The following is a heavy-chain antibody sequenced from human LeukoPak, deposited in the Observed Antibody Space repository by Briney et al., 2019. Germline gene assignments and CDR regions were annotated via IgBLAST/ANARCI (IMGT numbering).Heavy chain of an antibody. CDR1: GYTISSGYY. D-gene: IGHD2-15*01. CDR2: IYHSGSI. J-gene: IGHJ4*02. V-gene: IGHV4-38-2*02. Sequence: SETLSLTCTVSGYTISSGYYWGWIRQPPGKGLEWIGIIYHSGSIYYNPSLKSRVTISVDTSKNQLSLKLSTVTAADTDVYYCARDDCSGGSCYSNWGQGTLVTVSS. CDR3: ARDDCSGGSCYSN.